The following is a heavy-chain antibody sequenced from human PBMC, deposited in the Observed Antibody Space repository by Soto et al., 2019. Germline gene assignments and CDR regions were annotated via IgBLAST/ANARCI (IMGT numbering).Heavy chain of an antibody. J-gene: IGHJ5*02. CDR1: AGTSSIYA. V-gene: IGHV1-69*05. Sequence: SVKVSCKASAGTSSIYAINCVLQAPGQRLEWMGGISPIYGTANYSQNFQGRVTITMDESTSTAYMELSSLRSEDTAAYYCSRRFRLWFDPWGKGTVFSVSS. CDR3: SRRFRLWFDP. D-gene: IGHD3-3*01. CDR2: ISPIYGTA.